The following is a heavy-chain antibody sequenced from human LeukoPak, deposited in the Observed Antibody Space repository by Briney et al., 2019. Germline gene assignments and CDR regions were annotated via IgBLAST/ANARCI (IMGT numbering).Heavy chain of an antibody. CDR1: GGSISSSSYY. D-gene: IGHD6-19*01. Sequence: SQTLSLTCTVSGGSISSSSYYWGWIRQPPGTGLEWIGRIYYSGSTYYNPSLKSRVTISVDTSKNQFCLKLSSVTAADTAVYYCARVTESSGWEDYYYYYMDVWGKGTTVTVSS. J-gene: IGHJ6*03. CDR2: IYYSGST. V-gene: IGHV4-39*07. CDR3: ARVTESSGWEDYYYYYMDV.